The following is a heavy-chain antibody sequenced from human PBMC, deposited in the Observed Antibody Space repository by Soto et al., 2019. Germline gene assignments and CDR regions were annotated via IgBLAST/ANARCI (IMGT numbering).Heavy chain of an antibody. V-gene: IGHV3-9*01. CDR1: GFTFDDYA. CDR2: ISWNSGSI. Sequence: EVQLVESGGGLVQPGRSLRLSCAASGFTFDDYAMHWVRQAPGKGLEGVSGISWNSGSIGYADSVKGRFTISRDNAKNSLYLQMNSLRAEDTALYYCARSPSPSSTTEPFDYWGQGTLVTVSS. D-gene: IGHD1-7*01. CDR3: ARSPSPSSTTEPFDY. J-gene: IGHJ4*02.